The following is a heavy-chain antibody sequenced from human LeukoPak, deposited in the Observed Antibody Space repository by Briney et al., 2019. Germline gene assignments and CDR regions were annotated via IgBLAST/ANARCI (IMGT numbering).Heavy chain of an antibody. V-gene: IGHV3-11*04. CDR2: IRGSGSDI. CDR3: ASGPQMREPDH. Sequence: GGSLRLSCAASGFPFSDYYMGSIRQAPGRGLEWLSYIRGSGSDINYADSVKGRFALSRDNSKNSLYLQMNSLRAEDTAVYFCASGPQMREPDHWGQGTLVTVSS. J-gene: IGHJ4*02. D-gene: IGHD1-26*01. CDR1: GFPFSDYY.